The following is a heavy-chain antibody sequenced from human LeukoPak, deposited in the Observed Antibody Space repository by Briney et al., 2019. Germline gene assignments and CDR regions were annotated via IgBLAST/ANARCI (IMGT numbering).Heavy chain of an antibody. CDR2: INHSGST. Sequence: SQSLSLTCAVYGRSSSGYYWSWVSHPPTKGRGWDGEINHSGSTNFNTSFKSRVTISVDTSKNQVALKLRCLTAAGTAVYYCARRGYSSSWYVRWLKRINWFDPWGQGTLVTVSS. J-gene: IGHJ5*02. CDR1: GRSSSGYY. CDR3: ARRGYSSSWYVRWLKRINWFDP. V-gene: IGHV4-34*01. D-gene: IGHD6-13*01.